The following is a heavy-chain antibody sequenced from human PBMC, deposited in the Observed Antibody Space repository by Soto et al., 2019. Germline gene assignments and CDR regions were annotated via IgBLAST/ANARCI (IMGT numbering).Heavy chain of an antibody. CDR2: FNPTGDTA. CDR1: GYTFTSYY. D-gene: IGHD5-18*01. CDR3: ARGGRIVDAGIGYYYYHAMDV. J-gene: IGHJ6*02. V-gene: IGHV1-46*01. Sequence: ASVKVSCKASGYTFTSYYIHWVRQAPGQGLEWMGIFNPTGDTASYAQKLQGRVTMTRDTSTGTAYMELGSLRSEDTAVYYCARGGRIVDAGIGYYYYHAMDVWGQGTTVTVSS.